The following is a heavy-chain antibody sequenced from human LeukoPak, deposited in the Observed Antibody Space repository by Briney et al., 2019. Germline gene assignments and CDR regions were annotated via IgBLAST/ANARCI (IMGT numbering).Heavy chain of an antibody. CDR2: IYSGGST. J-gene: IGHJ5*02. CDR1: GISVSSNY. CDR3: AXXXXIAAAGTYWFDP. D-gene: IGHD6-13*01. Sequence: PGGSLRLSCVASGISVSSNYMSWVRQAPGKGLEWVSIIYSGGSTYYADSVRGRFTISRDNSKNTLYLKMNILRVGETAVYYCAXXXXIAAAGTYWFDPCGQGALVTVSS. V-gene: IGHV3-53*01.